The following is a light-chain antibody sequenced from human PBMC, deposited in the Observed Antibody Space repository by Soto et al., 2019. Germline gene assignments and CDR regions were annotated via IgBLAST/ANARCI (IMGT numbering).Light chain of an antibody. Sequence: QSVLTQPPSASGTPGQRGTISCSGSSSNIGSNYVYWYQQLPVTAPKLLIYRNNQRPSGGRSRFSGSNSGTSASLAISGLRSEDEDDYYRAAWDDSLSAVVFGGGTQLTVL. CDR2: RNN. CDR3: AAWDDSLSAVV. CDR1: SSNIGSNY. V-gene: IGLV1-47*01. J-gene: IGLJ2*01.